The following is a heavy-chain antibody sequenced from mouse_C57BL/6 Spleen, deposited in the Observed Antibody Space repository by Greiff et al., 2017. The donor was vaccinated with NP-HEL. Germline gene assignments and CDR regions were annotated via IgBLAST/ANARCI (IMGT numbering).Heavy chain of an antibody. V-gene: IGHV1-76*01. J-gene: IGHJ3*01. CDR1: GYTFTDYY. CDR2: IYPGSGNT. Sequence: QVQLQQSGAELVRPGASVKLSCKASGYTFTDYYINWVKQRPGQGLEWIARIYPGSGNTYYNEKFKGKATLTAEKSSSTAYMQLSSLTSEDSAVYFCARGGSLYDGYSPFAYWGQGTLVTVSA. CDR3: ARGGSLYDGYSPFAY. D-gene: IGHD2-3*01.